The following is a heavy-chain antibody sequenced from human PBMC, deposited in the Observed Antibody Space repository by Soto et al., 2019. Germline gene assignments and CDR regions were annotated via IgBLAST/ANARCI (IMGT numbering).Heavy chain of an antibody. CDR2: LRSGSDYI. D-gene: IGHD2-15*01. Sequence: GRTLRLSGAASGFTFNTYAMHWFRQSPGKGLGWFAFLRSGSDYIYYADSVRGRLTISRDRAEGSLFIHMNSLRDDDTALYFCASQVCTGGRCYYRIFEYWGHGALVIVS. V-gene: IGHV3-21*04. CDR3: ASQVCTGGRCYYRIFEY. CDR1: GFTFNTYA. J-gene: IGHJ4*01.